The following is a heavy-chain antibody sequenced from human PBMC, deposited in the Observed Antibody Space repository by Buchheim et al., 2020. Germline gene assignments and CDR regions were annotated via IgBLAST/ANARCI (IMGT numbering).Heavy chain of an antibody. CDR2: IRMKTNGGTT. CDR3: TTRGFTAASDY. Sequence: EMQVVESGGGLVQPGRSLRLSCTVSGFRFGDYTMSWVRQAPGRGLEWVGFIRMKTNGGTTEYAASVKGRFTISRDDSTSIAYLQMNSLKTEDTAVYYCTTRGFTAASDYWGQGTL. J-gene: IGHJ4*02. V-gene: IGHV3-49*04. D-gene: IGHD3-10*01. CDR1: GFRFGDYT.